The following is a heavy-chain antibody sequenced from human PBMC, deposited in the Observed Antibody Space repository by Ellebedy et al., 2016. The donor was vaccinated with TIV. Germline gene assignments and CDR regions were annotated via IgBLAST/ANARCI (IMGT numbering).Heavy chain of an antibody. CDR3: AKDKYSGSPVHLDY. D-gene: IGHD1-26*01. CDR2: IKQDGSEE. CDR1: GFSFSTYW. J-gene: IGHJ4*02. V-gene: IGHV3-7*03. Sequence: GGSLRLXXAASGFSFSTYWMSWVRQAPGKGLEWVANIKQDGSEEYYVDSVKGRFTISRDNSKNTLYLQMNSLRAEDTAVYYCAKDKYSGSPVHLDYWGQGTLVTVSS.